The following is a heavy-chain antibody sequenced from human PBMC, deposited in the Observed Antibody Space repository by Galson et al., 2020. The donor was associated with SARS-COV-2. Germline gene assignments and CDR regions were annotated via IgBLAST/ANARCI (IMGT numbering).Heavy chain of an antibody. CDR3: TREGWHGGY. J-gene: IGHJ4*02. CDR2: IKGDGSET. V-gene: IGHV3-7*01. Sequence: GESLKISCVVSGFTFKDFWMSWVRQAPGKGLEWVANIKGDGSETNYVDSVRGRFSISRDNAVNSLYLQMNGLRVDDTAVYYCTREGWHGGYWGQVTRVTVSS. CDR1: GFTFKDFW. D-gene: IGHD6-19*01.